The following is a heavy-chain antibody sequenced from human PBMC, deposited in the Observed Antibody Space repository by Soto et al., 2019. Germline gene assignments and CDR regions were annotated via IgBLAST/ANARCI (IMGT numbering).Heavy chain of an antibody. V-gene: IGHV4-34*11. Sequence: KTSETLSLTCAVYGGSFSGYYWSWIRQSPGKGLEWLGYVYYTGSTNYSPSLRSRVSISVDTSKNEFSLRLSSVTAADTAVYFCARSVAVPGAHIDYWGQGTQVTVSS. CDR3: ARSVAVPGAHIDY. D-gene: IGHD6-19*01. CDR2: VYYTGST. J-gene: IGHJ4*02. CDR1: GGSFSGYY.